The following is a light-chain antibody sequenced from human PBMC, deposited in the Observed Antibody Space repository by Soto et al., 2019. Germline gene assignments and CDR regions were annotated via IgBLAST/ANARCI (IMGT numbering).Light chain of an antibody. CDR1: QGISNY. V-gene: IGKV1-27*01. CDR2: AAS. J-gene: IGKJ5*01. CDR3: KQYDNYDIT. Sequence: DIQMTQSPSSLSASVGDRVTITCRASQGISNYLAWYQQKPGKVPKLLIYAASTLQSGVQSRFSGSGSETHFTLTIKSLQPEDIATYYCKQYDNYDITFGQGTRLEIK.